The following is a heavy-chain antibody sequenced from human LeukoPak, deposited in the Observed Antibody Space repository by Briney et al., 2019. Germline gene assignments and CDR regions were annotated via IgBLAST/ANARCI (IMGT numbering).Heavy chain of an antibody. CDR2: SYPGDCDT. Sequence: GESLKISCKASGYTFATYWIAWVRQMPGKGLEWMVISYPGDCDTRYSPSLQRHLTISADQPIPTASLKWSSLKPSDTAMYYCARRVTTSIWFDPRGQGTLVTVSS. V-gene: IGHV5-51*01. CDR3: ARRVTTSIWFDP. D-gene: IGHD5-12*01. J-gene: IGHJ5*02. CDR1: GYTFATYW.